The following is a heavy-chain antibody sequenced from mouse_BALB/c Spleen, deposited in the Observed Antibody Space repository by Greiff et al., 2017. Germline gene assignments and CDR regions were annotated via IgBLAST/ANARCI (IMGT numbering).Heavy chain of an antibody. Sequence: DVKLQESGPGLVKPSQSLSLTCSVTGYSITSGYYWNWIRQFPGNKLEWMGYISYDGSNNYNPSLKNRISITLDTSKNQFFLKLNSVTTEDTATYYCARGSGTGFDYWGQGTTLTVSS. J-gene: IGHJ2*01. CDR2: ISYDGSN. V-gene: IGHV3-6*02. D-gene: IGHD4-1*01. CDR3: ARGSGTGFDY. CDR1: GYSITSGYY.